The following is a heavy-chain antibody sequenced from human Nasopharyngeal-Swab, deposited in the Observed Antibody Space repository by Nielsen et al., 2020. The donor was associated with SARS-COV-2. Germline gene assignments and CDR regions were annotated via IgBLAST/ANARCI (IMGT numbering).Heavy chain of an antibody. CDR3: ARGHHYYGSGFQDY. J-gene: IGHJ4*02. V-gene: IGHV4-4*02. CDR2: IYHSGST. CDR1: GGSISSSNW. Sequence: SETLSLTCAVSGGSISSSNWWTWVRQPPGKGLEWIGEIYHSGSTNYNPSLKSRVTISVDKSKNQLSLKLNSVTAADTAVYYCARGHHYYGSGFQDYWGQGTLVTVSS. D-gene: IGHD3-10*01.